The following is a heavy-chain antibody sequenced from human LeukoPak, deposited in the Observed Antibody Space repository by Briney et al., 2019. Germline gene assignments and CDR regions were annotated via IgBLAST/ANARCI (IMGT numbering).Heavy chain of an antibody. J-gene: IGHJ4*02. CDR2: IYYSGRT. CDR3: ARATDVYSFDY. Sequence: SETLSLTCTVSGGSISSGDYYWSWVRQPPGKGLEWIGYIYYSGRTYYNPSLKSRVTISVDTSKNQFSLKLSSVTAADTAVYYCARATDVYSFDYWGQGTLVTVSS. CDR1: GGSISSGDYY. V-gene: IGHV4-30-4*01.